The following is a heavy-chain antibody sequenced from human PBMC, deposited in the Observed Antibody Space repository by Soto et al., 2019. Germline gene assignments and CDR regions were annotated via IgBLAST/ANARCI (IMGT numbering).Heavy chain of an antibody. J-gene: IGHJ4*02. CDR1: GGTFNSHT. Sequence: QVQLVQSGAKVKRPGSSVKVSCKASGGTFNSHTINWVRQAPGQGLEWVGRVVPLLGIESHPQKFKDRLTITADVSLGSVFMELSNLRSADTAVYSCTRARPEKDVGPVPRPHFDSGGAGTLITVSS. CDR2: VVPLLGIE. V-gene: IGHV1-69*02. D-gene: IGHD1-26*01. CDR3: TRARPEKDVGPVPRPHFDS.